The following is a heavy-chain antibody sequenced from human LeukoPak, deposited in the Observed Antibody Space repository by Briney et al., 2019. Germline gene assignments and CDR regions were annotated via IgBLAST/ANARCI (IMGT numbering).Heavy chain of an antibody. CDR1: EFTFNTYA. CDR3: AKDRSRDGGNTDGYFDL. J-gene: IGHJ2*01. V-gene: IGHV3-23*01. Sequence: GGSLRLSRAASEFTFNTYAMSWVRQAPGKGLECVSVISGSGGSTYYADSVKGRFTISRDNSKNTLYLQMNSLRAEDTAVYYCAKDRSRDGGNTDGYFDLWGRGTLVTVSS. D-gene: IGHD4-23*01. CDR2: ISGSGGST.